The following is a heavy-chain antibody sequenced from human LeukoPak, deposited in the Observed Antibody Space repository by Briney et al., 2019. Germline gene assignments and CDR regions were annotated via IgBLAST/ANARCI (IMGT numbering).Heavy chain of an antibody. CDR3: ALVTTSKTAPFDY. CDR2: IIPILGIA. Sequence: ASVKVSCKASGGTFSIYTISWVRQAPGQGDEWMGRIIPILGIANYAQKFQGRVTITADKSTSTAYMELSSLRSEDTALYYCALVTTSKTAPFDYWGQGTLVTVSS. J-gene: IGHJ4*02. D-gene: IGHD4-17*01. CDR1: GGTFSIYT. V-gene: IGHV1-69*02.